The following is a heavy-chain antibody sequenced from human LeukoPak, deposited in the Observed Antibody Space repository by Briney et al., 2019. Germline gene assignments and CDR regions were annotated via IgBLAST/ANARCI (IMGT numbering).Heavy chain of an antibody. D-gene: IGHD1-26*01. CDR2: ISARSERT. V-gene: IGHV3-23*01. J-gene: IGHJ4*02. Sequence: GGSLRLSCAASGFTFNGYVMRWVRQAPGKGLEWVSGISARSERTYYADSVKGRFTISRDNSRNTFFLQMNSLRVDDTAVYFCARGPYLAHDSGNFFDYWGQGVLVTVSS. CDR3: ARGPYLAHDSGNFFDY. CDR1: GFTFNGYV.